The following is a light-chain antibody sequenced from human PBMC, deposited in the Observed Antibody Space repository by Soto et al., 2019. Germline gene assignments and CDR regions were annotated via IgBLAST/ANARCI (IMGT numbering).Light chain of an antibody. V-gene: IGKV3-15*01. CDR1: QSVSNN. CDR2: GAS. J-gene: IGKJ1*01. CDR3: QQYNNWPPWT. Sequence: EIVITPSPATPSWSPGDSPTPPCRASQSVSNNLAWYHQKPGQAPRVLIYGASIGATGVPARFSGSGSGTEFTLTISSLQSEDFAVYYCQQYNNWPPWTFGQGTKGDIK.